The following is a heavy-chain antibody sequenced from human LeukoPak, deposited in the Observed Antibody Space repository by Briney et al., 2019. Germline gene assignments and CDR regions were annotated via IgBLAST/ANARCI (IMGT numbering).Heavy chain of an antibody. J-gene: IGHJ4*02. D-gene: IGHD3-22*01. V-gene: IGHV1-2*02. CDR1: GYTFTGYY. CDR3: ARDTGDSSGYYLGY. CDR2: INPNSGGT. Sequence: ASVKVSCKASGYTFTGYYMHWVRQAPGQGLEWMGWINPNSGGTNYAQKFQGRVTMTRDTSISTAYMELSRLRSDDTAVYCCARDTGDSSGYYLGYWGQGTLVTVSS.